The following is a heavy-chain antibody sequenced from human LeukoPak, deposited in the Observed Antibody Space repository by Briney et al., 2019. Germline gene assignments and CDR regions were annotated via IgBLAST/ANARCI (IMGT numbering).Heavy chain of an antibody. J-gene: IGHJ4*02. V-gene: IGHV4-38-2*02. CDR2: INHSGST. CDR3: AGRGQWELLGIHY. Sequence: SETLSLTCTVSGYSISSGYYWGWIRQPPGKGLEWIGEINHSGSTNYNPSLKSRVTISVDTSKNQFSLKLSSVTAADSAVYYCAGRGQWELLGIHYWGQGTLVTVSS. CDR1: GYSISSGYY. D-gene: IGHD1-26*01.